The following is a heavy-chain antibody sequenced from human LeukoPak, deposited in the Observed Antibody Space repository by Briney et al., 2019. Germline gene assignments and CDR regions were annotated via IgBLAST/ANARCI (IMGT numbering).Heavy chain of an antibody. CDR1: GGTFSSYA. Sequence: ASVKVSCKASGGTFSSYAISWVRQAPGQGLEWMGGIIPIFGTANYAQKFQGRFTITTDESTSTDDMELSSLKYEDTAVYYCARAGGVLRYFDWPSRGMDVWGKGTTVTVSS. J-gene: IGHJ6*03. CDR3: ARAGGVLRYFDWPSRGMDV. V-gene: IGHV1-69*05. D-gene: IGHD3-9*01. CDR2: IIPIFGTA.